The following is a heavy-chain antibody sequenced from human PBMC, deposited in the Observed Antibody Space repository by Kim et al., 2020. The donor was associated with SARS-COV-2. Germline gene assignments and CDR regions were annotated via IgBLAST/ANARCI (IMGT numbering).Heavy chain of an antibody. Sequence: GGSLRLSCAASGFTFSDYGMQWVRQAPGKGLEWVAVISHDGTVQYYADSMKGRFTISRDNSKNTLSLQMNSLRIEDTSVYYCAKEGSARASSWYDYWGQGTLVTVSS. D-gene: IGHD6-13*01. CDR3: AKEGSARASSWYDY. J-gene: IGHJ4*02. CDR2: ISHDGTVQ. CDR1: GFTFSDYG. V-gene: IGHV3-30*18.